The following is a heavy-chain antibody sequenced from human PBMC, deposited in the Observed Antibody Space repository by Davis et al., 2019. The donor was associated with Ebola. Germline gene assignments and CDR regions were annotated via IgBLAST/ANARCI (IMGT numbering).Heavy chain of an antibody. J-gene: IGHJ3*02. V-gene: IGHV4-4*02. CDR2: IYHSGST. CDR3: ARASFRYSSSSHAFDI. D-gene: IGHD6-6*01. CDR1: GGSISSSNW. Sequence: GSLRLSCAVPGGSISSSNWWRWVRQPPGKGLEWIGEIYHSGSTNYNPSLTSRVTISVDTSKNQFSLKLSSVTAADTAVYYCARASFRYSSSSHAFDIWGQGTMVTVSS.